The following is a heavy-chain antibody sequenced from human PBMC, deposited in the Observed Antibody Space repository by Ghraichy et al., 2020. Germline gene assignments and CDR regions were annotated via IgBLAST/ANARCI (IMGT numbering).Heavy chain of an antibody. CDR2: IYYSGIT. CDR1: GGSISSYY. J-gene: IGHJ4*02. V-gene: IGHV4-59*01. Sequence: SETLSLTCTFSGGSISSYYWSWIRQPPGKGLECIGYIYYSGITNYNPPLKSRVTISIDTSKNQFSLKLTSVTAADTAVYYCARVRLDYAFDYWGQEALVTVSS. D-gene: IGHD4-17*01. CDR3: ARVRLDYAFDY.